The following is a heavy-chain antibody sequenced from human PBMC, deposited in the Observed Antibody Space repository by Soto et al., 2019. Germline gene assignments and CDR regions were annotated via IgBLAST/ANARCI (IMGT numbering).Heavy chain of an antibody. Sequence: QVQLVESGGGVVQPGRSLRLSCAASGFTFSSYGMHWVRQAPGKGLEWVAVISYDGSNKYYADSVKGRFTISRDNSKNTLYLQMNSLRAEDTAVYYCAKEFRGVNDYWGQGTLVTVSS. D-gene: IGHD3-10*01. CDR2: ISYDGSNK. V-gene: IGHV3-30*18. J-gene: IGHJ4*02. CDR3: AKEFRGVNDY. CDR1: GFTFSSYG.